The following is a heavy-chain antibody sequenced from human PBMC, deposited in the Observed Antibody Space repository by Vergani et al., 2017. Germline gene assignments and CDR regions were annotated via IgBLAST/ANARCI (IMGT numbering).Heavy chain of an antibody. CDR3: AKVISPLPAAMFLSYYYGMDV. CDR1: GFTFSSYG. V-gene: IGHV3-30*18. D-gene: IGHD2-2*01. J-gene: IGHJ6*02. CDR2: ISYDGSNK. Sequence: QVQLVESGGGVVQPGRSLRLSCAASGFTFSSYGMHWVRQAPGKGLEWLAVISYDGSNKYYADSVKGRFTISRDNSKTTLYLQMNSLRAEDTAVYYCAKVISPLPAAMFLSYYYGMDVWGQGTTVTVSS.